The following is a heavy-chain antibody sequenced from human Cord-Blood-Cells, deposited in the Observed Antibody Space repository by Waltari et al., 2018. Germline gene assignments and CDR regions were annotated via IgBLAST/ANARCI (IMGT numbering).Heavy chain of an antibody. J-gene: IGHJ4*02. D-gene: IGHD1-26*01. CDR3: AKESTRYSGSYYY. Sequence: QVQLLESGGGVVQPGRALRLPCAASGFTFRSYGMHWVQAPGKGLEWVAVISYDGSNKYYADSVKGRFTISRDNSKNTLYLQMNSLRAEDTAVYYCAKESTRYSGSYYYWGQGTLVTVSS. V-gene: IGHV3-30*18. CDR1: GFTFRSYG. CDR2: ISYDGSNK.